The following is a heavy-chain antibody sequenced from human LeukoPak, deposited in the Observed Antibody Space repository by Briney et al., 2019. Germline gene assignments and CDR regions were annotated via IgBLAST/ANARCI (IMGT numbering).Heavy chain of an antibody. CDR3: ASVDTAMAADY. J-gene: IGHJ4*02. CDR2: ISSSSYI. Sequence: PGGSLRLSCAASGFTFSSYSMNWVRQAPGKGLEWVSSISSSSYIYYADSVKGRFTISRDNAKNSLYLQMNSLRAEDTAVYYCASVDTAMAADYWGQGTLVTVSS. D-gene: IGHD5-18*01. V-gene: IGHV3-21*01. CDR1: GFTFSSYS.